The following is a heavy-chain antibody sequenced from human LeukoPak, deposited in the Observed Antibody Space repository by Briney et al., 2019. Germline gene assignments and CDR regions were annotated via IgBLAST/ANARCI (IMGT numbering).Heavy chain of an antibody. Sequence: SETLSLTCTVSRGSISSYHWSWIRQPPGKGLEWMGDIYYSGSTNYNPSLKSRVTISVDTSNNQFSLKVSSVTAADTAVYYCATGKGTTVTYYYYGMDVWGQGTTVTVSS. CDR3: ATGKGTTVTYYYYGMDV. V-gene: IGHV4-59*01. D-gene: IGHD4-17*01. J-gene: IGHJ6*02. CDR2: IYYSGST. CDR1: RGSISSYH.